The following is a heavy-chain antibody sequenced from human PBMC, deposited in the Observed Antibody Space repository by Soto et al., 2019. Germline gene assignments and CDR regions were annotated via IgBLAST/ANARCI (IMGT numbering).Heavy chain of an antibody. Sequence: QVQLQQWGAGLLKPSETLSLTCAVYGGSFSGYYWSWIRQPPGKGLEWIGESSHSGSTKYNPSLKSRVTISVDTTKNQFSLKLSSVTAADTAVYYCARGENTYGPVYWGQGTLVTVSS. V-gene: IGHV4-34*01. D-gene: IGHD5-18*01. J-gene: IGHJ4*02. CDR3: ARGENTYGPVY. CDR2: SSHSGST. CDR1: GGSFSGYY.